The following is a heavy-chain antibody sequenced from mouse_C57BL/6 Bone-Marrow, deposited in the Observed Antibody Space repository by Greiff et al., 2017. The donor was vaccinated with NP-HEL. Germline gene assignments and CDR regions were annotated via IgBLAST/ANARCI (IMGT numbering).Heavy chain of an antibody. Sequence: VQLQQSGAELVRPGASVKLSCKASGYTFTSYGISWVKQRPGQGLEWIGEIYPRSGNNYYNEKFKGKATLTADNSSSTAYMELRSLTSEDSAVYSCARNGYPAKGDWGQGTSVTVSS. CDR1: GYTFTSYG. J-gene: IGHJ4*01. V-gene: IGHV1-81*01. D-gene: IGHD2-2*01. CDR2: IYPRSGNN. CDR3: ARNGYPAKGD.